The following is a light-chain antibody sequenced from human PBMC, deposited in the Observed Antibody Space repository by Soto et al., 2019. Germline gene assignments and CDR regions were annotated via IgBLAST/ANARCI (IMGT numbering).Light chain of an antibody. V-gene: IGKV3-20*01. CDR1: QSVRSSY. CDR3: QQYGSSPLT. CDR2: GAS. Sequence: EIVLTQSPGTLSLSPGERATLSCRASQSVRSSYLAWYQQKPGQPPRLLIYGASSRATGIPDRFSASGSGTDFTLTISRLEPEDCAVYYCQQYGSSPLTFGGGTKVEIK. J-gene: IGKJ4*01.